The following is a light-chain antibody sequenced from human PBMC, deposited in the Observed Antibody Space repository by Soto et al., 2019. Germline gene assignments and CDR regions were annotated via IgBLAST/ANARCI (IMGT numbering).Light chain of an antibody. V-gene: IGKV1-5*03. Sequence: DIQMTQSPSTLFASVRDRVTITCRASQSISSWLAWYQQKPGKAPKLLIYKASSLESGVPSRFSGSGSGTEFTLTISSLQPDDFATYYCQQYNLYWTFGQGTKVEIK. CDR1: QSISSW. CDR2: KAS. CDR3: QQYNLYWT. J-gene: IGKJ1*01.